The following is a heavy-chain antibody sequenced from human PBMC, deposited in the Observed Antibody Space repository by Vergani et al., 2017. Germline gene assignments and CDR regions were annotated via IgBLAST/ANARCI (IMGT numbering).Heavy chain of an antibody. Sequence: QVQLQESGPGLVKPSQTLSLTCSVSGGSISSGSYYWSWIRQPAGKGLEWIGRMHTTGTTNYNPSLKSRATISVDTSKNQFSLNLSSVTAADTAVYYCATATKRGYYPFDYWGQGTLVTVSS. CDR2: MHTTGTT. CDR3: ATATKRGYYPFDY. J-gene: IGHJ4*02. D-gene: IGHD3-22*01. V-gene: IGHV4-61*02. CDR1: GGSISSGSYY.